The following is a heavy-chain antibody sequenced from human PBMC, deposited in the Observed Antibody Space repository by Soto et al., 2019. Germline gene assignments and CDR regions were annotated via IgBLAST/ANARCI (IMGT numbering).Heavy chain of an antibody. D-gene: IGHD3-22*01. CDR1: GGTFSSYA. Sequence: GASLNVSCKASGGTFSSYAISWVRQAPGQGLEWMGGIIPIFGTANYAQKFQGRVTITADESTSTAYMELSSLRSEDTAVYYCARDNYYDSSGYYYPTRSDGMDVWGQGTTVTVS. V-gene: IGHV1-69*13. CDR3: ARDNYYDSSGYYYPTRSDGMDV. J-gene: IGHJ6*02. CDR2: IIPIFGTA.